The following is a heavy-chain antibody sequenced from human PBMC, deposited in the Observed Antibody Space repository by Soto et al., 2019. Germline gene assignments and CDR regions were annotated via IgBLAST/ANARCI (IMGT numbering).Heavy chain of an antibody. CDR1: GYTFSRYS. D-gene: IGHD5-18*01. CDR2: ITAGNGNT. Sequence: AALKDSFKTSGYTFSRYSIHCVRQPPAQRLEWMGWITAGNGNTKYSQSFQARVTITRDTSATIVYMELSSLRSEDTALYYCARLGGYNYGDDAFDIWGHGTMVTVSS. J-gene: IGHJ3*02. CDR3: ARLGGYNYGDDAFDI. V-gene: IGHV1-3*01.